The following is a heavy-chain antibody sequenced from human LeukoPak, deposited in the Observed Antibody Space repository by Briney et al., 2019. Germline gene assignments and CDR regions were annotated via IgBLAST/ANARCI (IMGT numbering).Heavy chain of an antibody. V-gene: IGHV4-39*01. CDR1: GGSISSSSYY. Sequence: SETLSLTCTVSGGSISSSSYYWGWIRQPPGKGLEWFGSIYYSGSTYYNPSLKSRVTISVDTSKNQFSLKLSSVTAADTAVYYCARPGPLSVVVPAAIGYFDLWGRGTLVTVSS. CDR3: ARPGPLSVVVPAAIGYFDL. J-gene: IGHJ2*01. CDR2: IYYSGST. D-gene: IGHD2-2*02.